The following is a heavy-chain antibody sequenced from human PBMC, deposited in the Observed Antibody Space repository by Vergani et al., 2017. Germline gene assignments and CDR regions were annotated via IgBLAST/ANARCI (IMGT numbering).Heavy chain of an antibody. D-gene: IGHD2-2*01. V-gene: IGHV4-59*11. CDR1: FDSIRNLY. CDR3: ARGGDIVVVPAAMMYGMDV. J-gene: IGHJ6*02. CDR2: IHYSENT. Sequence: QVQLQESGPGLVKSSETLSLTCSVSFDSIRNLYCNWIRQPPGKGLEWIGSIHYSENTNYNPSLKTRVTISVDTSKNQFSLTLTSVTAADTAVYYCARGGDIVVVPAAMMYGMDVWGQGTTVTVSS.